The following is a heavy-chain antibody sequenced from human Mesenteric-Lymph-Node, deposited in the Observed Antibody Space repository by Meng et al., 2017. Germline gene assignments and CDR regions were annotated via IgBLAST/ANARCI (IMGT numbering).Heavy chain of an antibody. D-gene: IGHD3-16*01. CDR1: GFTFSSSW. V-gene: IGHV3-52*01. CDR3: ARGGDSAVDY. J-gene: IGHJ4*02. CDR2: IKCDGSEK. Sequence: GESLKISCAASGFTFSSSWMHWVCQAPEKGLEWVADIKCDGSEKCYVDSVKGRLTISRDNAKNAVYLQMNSLRVEGTAVYYCARGGDSAVDYWGQGTLVTVSS.